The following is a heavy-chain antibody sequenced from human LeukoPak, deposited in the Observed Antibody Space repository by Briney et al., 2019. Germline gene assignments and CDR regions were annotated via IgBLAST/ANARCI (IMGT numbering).Heavy chain of an antibody. D-gene: IGHD3-16*02. CDR1: GGSFSGYY. Sequence: PSETLSLTCAVYGGSFSGYYWSWIRQPPGKGLEWIGEINHSGSTYYNPSLKSRVTISVDTSKSQFSLKLSSATAADTAVYYCARGVYDYVWGSYRPPDYYYYYYYMDVWGKGTTVTVSS. V-gene: IGHV4-34*01. CDR3: ARGVYDYVWGSYRPPDYYYYYYYMDV. CDR2: INHSGST. J-gene: IGHJ6*03.